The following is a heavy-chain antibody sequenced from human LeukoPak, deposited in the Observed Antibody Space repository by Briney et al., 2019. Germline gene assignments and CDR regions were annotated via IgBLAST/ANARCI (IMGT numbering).Heavy chain of an antibody. J-gene: IGHJ4*02. CDR2: ISSSSSTI. V-gene: IGHV3-48*04. Sequence: GGSLRLSCAASGFTYSSYSMNWVRQAPGKGLEWVSYISSSSSTIYYADSVKGRFTISRDNAKNSLYLQMNSLRAEDTAVYYCARDDPDYYFDYWGQGTLVTVSS. CDR1: GFTYSSYS. CDR3: ARDDPDYYFDY.